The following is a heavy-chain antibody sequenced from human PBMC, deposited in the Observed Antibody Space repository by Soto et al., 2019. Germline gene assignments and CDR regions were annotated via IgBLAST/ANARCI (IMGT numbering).Heavy chain of an antibody. D-gene: IGHD2-21*01. CDR2: IYHSGST. V-gene: IGHV4-30-2*01. Sequence: SETLSLTCAVSGGSISSGGYSWSWIRQPPGKGLEWIGYIYHSGSTYYNPSLKSRVTISVDRSKNQFSLKLRSVTAADSSVYYCSRGNVVAIDYWGQGTLVTVSS. CDR1: GGSISSGGYS. J-gene: IGHJ4*02. CDR3: SRGNVVAIDY.